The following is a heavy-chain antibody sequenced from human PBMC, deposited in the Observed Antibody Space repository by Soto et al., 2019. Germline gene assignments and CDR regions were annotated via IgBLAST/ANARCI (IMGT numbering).Heavy chain of an antibody. Sequence: QVQLVESGGGVVQPGRSLRLSCAASGFTFSSYGMHWVRQAPGKRLEWVAVIWYDGSNENYADSVKGRFTISRDNSKNTLYLQMNGLRAEDTALYYCARDRRGSGWYDYFDYWGQGTLVTVSS. D-gene: IGHD6-19*01. J-gene: IGHJ4*02. CDR1: GFTFSSYG. CDR2: IWYDGSNE. V-gene: IGHV3-33*01. CDR3: ARDRRGSGWYDYFDY.